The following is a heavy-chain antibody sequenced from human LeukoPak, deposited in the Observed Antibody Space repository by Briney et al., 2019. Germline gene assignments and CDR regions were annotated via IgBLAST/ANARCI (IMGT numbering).Heavy chain of an antibody. D-gene: IGHD3-10*01. Sequence: PGGSLRLSCAASGFTFSSYWMHWVRQAPGKGLVWVSRINSDGSSTNYADSVKGRFTISRDNSKNTLYLQLNSLRAEDTAVYYCARDSTYYYASGSSGPHYFDYWGQGTLVTVSS. V-gene: IGHV3-74*01. J-gene: IGHJ4*02. CDR1: GFTFSSYW. CDR2: INSDGSST. CDR3: ARDSTYYYASGSSGPHYFDY.